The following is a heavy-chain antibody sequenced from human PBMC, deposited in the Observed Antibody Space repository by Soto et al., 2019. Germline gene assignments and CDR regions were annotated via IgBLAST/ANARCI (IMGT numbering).Heavy chain of an antibody. CDR1: GFSFKRYE. J-gene: IGHJ3*02. CDR3: AHPRGYGVFDAYDI. Sequence: WGSLRLSCAASGFSFKRYEMNWVRQAGGKGLEWVSAISDTGGSTYYADSVKGRFTISRDNSINRLYLQMNSLRSWDTAVYYCAHPRGYGVFDAYDIWGQAAMVTVSS. D-gene: IGHD4-17*01. CDR2: ISDTGGST. V-gene: IGHV3-23*01.